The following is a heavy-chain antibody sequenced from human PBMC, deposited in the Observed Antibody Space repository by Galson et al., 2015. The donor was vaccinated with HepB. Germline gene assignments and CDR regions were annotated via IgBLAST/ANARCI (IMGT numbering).Heavy chain of an antibody. Sequence: SLRLSCAASGFTFSSYAMHWVRQAPGKGLEWVAVISYDGSNKYYADSVKGRFTISRDNSKNTLYLQMNSLRAEDTAVYYCARVIAVAGRGYYFDYWGQGTLVTVSS. CDR2: ISYDGSNK. D-gene: IGHD6-19*01. J-gene: IGHJ4*02. V-gene: IGHV3-30-3*01. CDR1: GFTFSSYA. CDR3: ARVIAVAGRGYYFDY.